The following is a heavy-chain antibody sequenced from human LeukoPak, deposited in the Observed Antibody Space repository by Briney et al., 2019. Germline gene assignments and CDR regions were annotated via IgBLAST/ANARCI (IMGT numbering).Heavy chain of an antibody. V-gene: IGHV1-2*02. J-gene: IGHJ3*02. CDR2: INPNSGGT. D-gene: IGHD2-2*01. CDR1: GYTFTGYY. CDR3: ARENRYCSSTSCYERIGAFDI. Sequence: ASVKVSCKASGYTFTGYYMHWVRQAPGQGLEWMGWINPNSGGTNYAQKFQGRVTMTRDTSISTAYMELSRLRSNDTAVYYCARENRYCSSTSCYERIGAFDIWGQGTMVTVSS.